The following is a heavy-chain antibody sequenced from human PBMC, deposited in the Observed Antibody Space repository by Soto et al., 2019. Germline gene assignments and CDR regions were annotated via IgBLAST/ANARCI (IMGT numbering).Heavy chain of an antibody. V-gene: IGHV1-69*13. Sequence: ASVKVSCKASGGTFSSYAISWVRQAPGQGLEWMGGIIPIFGTANYAQKFQGGVTITADESTSTAYMELSSLRSEDTAVYYCARTPLRKSWFDPWGQGTLVTVSS. J-gene: IGHJ5*02. CDR1: GGTFSSYA. CDR2: IIPIFGTA. CDR3: ARTPLRKSWFDP. D-gene: IGHD4-17*01.